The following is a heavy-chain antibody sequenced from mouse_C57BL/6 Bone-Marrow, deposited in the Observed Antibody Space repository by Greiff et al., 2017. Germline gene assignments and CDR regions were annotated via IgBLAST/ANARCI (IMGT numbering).Heavy chain of an antibody. D-gene: IGHD3-3*01. Sequence: VQLQQSGPVLVKPGASVKMSCKASGYTFTDYYMNWVKQSHGKSLEWIGVINPYNGGTSYNQKFKGKATLTVDKSSSTAYMELNSLTSEDSAVYYCARALGAYAMDYWGQGTSVTVSS. V-gene: IGHV1-19*01. CDR3: ARALGAYAMDY. CDR2: INPYNGGT. J-gene: IGHJ4*01. CDR1: GYTFTDYY.